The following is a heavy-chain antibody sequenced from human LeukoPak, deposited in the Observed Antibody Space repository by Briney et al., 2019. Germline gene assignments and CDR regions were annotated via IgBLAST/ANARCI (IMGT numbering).Heavy chain of an antibody. Sequence: PSETLSLTCTVSGDSISSYYWSWIRQPPGKGLEWIGYIYYSGSTNYNPSLKSRVTISVDTSKNQFSLKLSSVTAADTAVYYCARRGGYYYYGMDVWGQGTTVTVSS. CDR2: IYYSGST. CDR3: ARRGGYYYYGMDV. J-gene: IGHJ6*02. D-gene: IGHD3-3*01. V-gene: IGHV4-59*08. CDR1: GDSISSYY.